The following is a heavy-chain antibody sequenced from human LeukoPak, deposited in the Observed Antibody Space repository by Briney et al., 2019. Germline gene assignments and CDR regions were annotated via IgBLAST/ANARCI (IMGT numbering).Heavy chain of an antibody. CDR1: GGSFSGYY. D-gene: IGHD3-3*01. V-gene: IGHV4-34*01. CDR3: ARPRGRFLEWLRAFDI. Sequence: TSETLSLTCAVYGGSFSGYYWSWIRQPPGKGLEWIGEINHSGSTNYNPSLKSRVTISVDTCKNQFSLKLSSVTAADTAVYYCARPRGRFLEWLRAFDIWGQGTMVTVSS. CDR2: INHSGST. J-gene: IGHJ3*02.